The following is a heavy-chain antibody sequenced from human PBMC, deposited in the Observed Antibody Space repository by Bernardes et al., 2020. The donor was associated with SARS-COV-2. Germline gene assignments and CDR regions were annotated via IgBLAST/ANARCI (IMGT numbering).Heavy chain of an antibody. CDR3: AKDMGWGYYDSSGTSSGSAFDI. Sequence: GGSLRLSCAASGFTFDDYAMHWVRQAPGKGLEWVSGISWNSGSIGYADSVKGRFTISRDNAKNSLYLQMNSLRAEDTALYYCAKDMGWGYYDSSGTSSGSAFDIWGQGTMVTVSS. CDR1: GFTFDDYA. J-gene: IGHJ3*02. V-gene: IGHV3-9*01. CDR2: ISWNSGSI. D-gene: IGHD3-22*01.